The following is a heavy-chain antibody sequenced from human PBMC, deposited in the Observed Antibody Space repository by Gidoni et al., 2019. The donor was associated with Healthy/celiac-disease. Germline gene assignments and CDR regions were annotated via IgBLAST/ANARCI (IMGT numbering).Heavy chain of an antibody. CDR1: GFTFSSYG. V-gene: IGHV3-33*01. CDR2: IWYDGSNK. CDR3: ARDPGITMVRGVILLVGMDV. Sequence: QVQLVESGGGVVQPGRSLRLSCAASGFTFSSYGMHWVRQAPGKGLEWVSVIWYDGSNKYYADSVKGRFTISRDNSKNTLYLQMNSLRAEDTAVYYCARDPGITMVRGVILLVGMDVWGQGTTVTVSS. J-gene: IGHJ6*02. D-gene: IGHD3-10*01.